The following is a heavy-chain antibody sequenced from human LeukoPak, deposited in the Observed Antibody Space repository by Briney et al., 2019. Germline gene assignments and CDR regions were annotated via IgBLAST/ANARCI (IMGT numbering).Heavy chain of an antibody. CDR2: IYHSGST. D-gene: IGHD6-19*01. Sequence: SETLSLTCSVSGGSISTFFWSWIRQPPGKGLEWLGYIYHSGSTTYNPSLQSRVTISVDTSKNQFSLKLSSVTAADTAVYYCARRMTYSSGWWGGPYYFDYWGQGTLVTVSS. CDR1: GGSISTFF. CDR3: ARRMTYSSGWWGGPYYFDY. J-gene: IGHJ4*02. V-gene: IGHV4-59*12.